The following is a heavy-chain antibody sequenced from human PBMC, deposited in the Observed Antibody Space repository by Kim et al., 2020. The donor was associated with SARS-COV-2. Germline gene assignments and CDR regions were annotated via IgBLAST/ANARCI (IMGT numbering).Heavy chain of an antibody. CDR1: GFTFSGSA. D-gene: IGHD1-1*01. CDR2: IRSKVNNYAT. Sequence: GGSLRLSCAASGFTFSGSAMHWVRQASGKGLEWIGRIRSKVNNYATTYAVSMKGRFTISRDDSKKTTYLQMNSLRTEDTAMYYCTLEGDYYGMDVWGQGTTVTVSS. CDR3: TLEGDYYGMDV. V-gene: IGHV3-73*01. J-gene: IGHJ6*02.